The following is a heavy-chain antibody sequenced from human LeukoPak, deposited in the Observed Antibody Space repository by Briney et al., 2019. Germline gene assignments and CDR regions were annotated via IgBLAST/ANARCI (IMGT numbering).Heavy chain of an antibody. Sequence: GGSLRLSCAASGFTFSDYYMSWIRQAPGKGLEWVSYISSSGSTIYYADSVKGRFTISRGNAMNSLYLQMNSLRAEDTAVYYCARFYKGGATHFDYWGQGTLVTVSS. J-gene: IGHJ4*02. D-gene: IGHD1-26*01. CDR2: ISSSGSTI. V-gene: IGHV3-11*01. CDR3: ARFYKGGATHFDY. CDR1: GFTFSDYY.